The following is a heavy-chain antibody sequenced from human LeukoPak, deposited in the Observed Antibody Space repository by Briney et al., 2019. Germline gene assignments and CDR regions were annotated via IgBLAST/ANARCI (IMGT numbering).Heavy chain of an antibody. CDR1: GGSISGYF. D-gene: IGHD1-14*01. CDR3: ARYLNGNQFDY. V-gene: IGHV4-59*01. CDR2: IYYSGST. Sequence: SETLSLTCTVSGGSISGYFWSWIRQPPGKGLEWIGYIYYSGSTNYNPSLKSRVTISVDTSKNQFSLKLSSVTAADTAVYYCARYLNGNQFDYWGQGTLVTVSS. J-gene: IGHJ4*02.